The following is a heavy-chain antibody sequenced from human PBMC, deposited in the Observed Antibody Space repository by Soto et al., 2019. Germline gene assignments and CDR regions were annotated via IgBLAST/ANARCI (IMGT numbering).Heavy chain of an antibody. J-gene: IGHJ5*02. Sequence: SQTLSLTCAISGDSVSSNSAAWNWIRQSPSRGLEWLGRTYYRSKWYNDYAVSVKSRITINPDTSKNQFSLQLNSVTPEDTAVYYCARDAGTKGKVGFGELFVGWFDPWGQGTLVTVSS. CDR1: GDSVSSNSAA. CDR2: TYYRSKWYN. CDR3: ARDAGTKGKVGFGELFVGWFDP. D-gene: IGHD3-10*01. V-gene: IGHV6-1*01.